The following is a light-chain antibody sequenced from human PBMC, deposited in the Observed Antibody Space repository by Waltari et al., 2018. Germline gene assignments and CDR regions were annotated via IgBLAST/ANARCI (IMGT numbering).Light chain of an antibody. CDR2: DNN. CDR1: HPPFGSGSN. J-gene: IGLJ2*01. CDR3: QSYDSSLSDVV. V-gene: IGLV1-40*01. Sequence: QSVLTQPPSVSGAPAQRFTIPCTGSHPPFGSGSNLHWYQQLPGTAPQLLIYDNNNRPSGVPDRFSGSKSGTSASLAITGLQAEDEADYYCQSYDSSLSDVVFGGGTKLTVL.